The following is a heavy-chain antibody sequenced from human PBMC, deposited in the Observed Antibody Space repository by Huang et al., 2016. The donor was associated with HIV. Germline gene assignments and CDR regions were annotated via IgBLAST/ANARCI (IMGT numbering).Heavy chain of an antibody. V-gene: IGHV4-30-4*08. CDR1: GGSINSGGYF. Sequence: QVQLQESGPGLVKPSQTLSLTCTVSGGSINSGGYFWSWIRQPPGKGLEWIGDMHYSGNSDYSPSLKSRVTISLDTSKNQSSLKRSSVTAADTAVYYCARAVTLNYYYYYMDVWGKGITVTVSS. CDR3: ARAVTLNYYYYYMDV. J-gene: IGHJ6*03. CDR2: MHYSGNS.